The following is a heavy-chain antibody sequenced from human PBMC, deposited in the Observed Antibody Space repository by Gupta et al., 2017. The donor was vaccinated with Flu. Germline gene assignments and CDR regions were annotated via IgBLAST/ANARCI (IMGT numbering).Heavy chain of an antibody. CDR3: ARDSFFGADLPCDY. D-gene: IGHD1-26*01. V-gene: IGHV4-38-2*02. CDR2: IYHSGST. Sequence: QVQLQESGPGLVKPSETLSLTCAVSGYSISSGYYWGWIRQPPGKGLEWIGSIYHSGSTYYNPSLKSRVTISVDTSKNQFSLKLSSVTAADTAVYYCARDSFFGADLPCDYWGQGTLVTVSS. CDR1: GYSISSGYY. J-gene: IGHJ4*02.